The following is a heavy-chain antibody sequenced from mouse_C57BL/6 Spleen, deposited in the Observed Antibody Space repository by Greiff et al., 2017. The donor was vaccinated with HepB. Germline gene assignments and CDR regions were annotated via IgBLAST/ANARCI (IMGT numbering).Heavy chain of an antibody. V-gene: IGHV2-3*01. D-gene: IGHD4-1*01. CDR3: AKTPWDDYAMDY. CDR2: IWGHGST. J-gene: IGHJ4*01. CDR1: GFSLTSYG. Sequence: QVQLKESGPGLVAPSQSLSITCTVSGFSLTSYGVSWVRQPPGKGLEWLGVIWGHGSTNYHSALISRLSVSNDNSKCQVYLKLNSLQTDDTATCESAKTPWDDYAMDYWGQGTSVTVSS.